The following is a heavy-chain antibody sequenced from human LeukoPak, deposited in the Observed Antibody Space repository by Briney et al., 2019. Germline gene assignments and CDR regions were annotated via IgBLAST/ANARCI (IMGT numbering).Heavy chain of an antibody. Sequence: GRSLRLSCAASGFTFSSYGMHWVRQAPGKGLEWVAVISYDGSNKYYADSVKGRFTISRDNSKNTLYLQMNSLRAEDTAVYYCAKVIYYGSGTIDYWGQGTLVTVSS. D-gene: IGHD3-10*01. CDR1: GFTFSSYG. V-gene: IGHV3-30*18. CDR3: AKVIYYGSGTIDY. CDR2: ISYDGSNK. J-gene: IGHJ4*02.